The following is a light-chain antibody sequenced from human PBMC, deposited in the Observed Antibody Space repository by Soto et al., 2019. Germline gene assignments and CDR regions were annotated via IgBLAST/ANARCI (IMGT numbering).Light chain of an antibody. CDR2: GAS. V-gene: IGKV3-15*01. J-gene: IGKJ5*01. CDR3: QQYNNSPIT. CDR1: QSVSSN. Sequence: EIVMTQSPATLSVSPGERATLSCRASQSVSSNLAWYQQKPGQAPRLLIYGASTRATGIPARFSGSGSGTEFTLTLSSLQSEDFAVYYCQQYNNSPITFGQGTRLEIK.